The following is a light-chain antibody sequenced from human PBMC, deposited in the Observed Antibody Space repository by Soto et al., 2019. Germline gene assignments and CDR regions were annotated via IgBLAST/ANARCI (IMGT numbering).Light chain of an antibody. J-gene: IGKJ2*01. V-gene: IGKV1D-16*01. Sequence: DMQITPSPSSVSASVVDRVARSFGASQGISSWLACYQQKPGAAPKLLIYSASSLESGVPSRFSGSGSGTEFTLTISSLQPDDFASYYCQQYNSYPYTLGQGTKVDI. CDR2: SAS. CDR3: QQYNSYPYT. CDR1: QGISSW.